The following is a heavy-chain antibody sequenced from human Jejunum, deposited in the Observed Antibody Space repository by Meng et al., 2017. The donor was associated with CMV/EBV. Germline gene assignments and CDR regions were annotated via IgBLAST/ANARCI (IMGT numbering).Heavy chain of an antibody. J-gene: IGHJ5*02. CDR2: TYYNRKT. Sequence: SRCSVSSSSYCWSWIRQPPGKGLEWVGTTYYNRKTYYNPSLRGRVTISVDTSKNQFSLKLTSVTAADTAVYYCARDVGTVFLNWFDPWGQGTLVTVSS. V-gene: IGHV4-39*07. CDR1: RCSVSSSSYC. CDR3: ARDVGTVFLNWFDP. D-gene: IGHD5-18*01.